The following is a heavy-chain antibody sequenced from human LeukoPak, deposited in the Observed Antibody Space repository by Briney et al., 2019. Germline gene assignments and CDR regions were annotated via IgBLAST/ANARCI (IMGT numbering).Heavy chain of an antibody. Sequence: PGGSLRLSCAASGFTFSSYAMHWVRQAPGKGLEWVAVISYDGSNKYYADSVKGRFTISRDNSKNTLYLQMNSLRAEHTAVYYCARDHIAAAGRNWFDPWGQGTLVTVSS. CDR1: GFTFSSYA. D-gene: IGHD6-13*01. V-gene: IGHV3-30*01. CDR3: ARDHIAAAGRNWFDP. CDR2: ISYDGSNK. J-gene: IGHJ5*02.